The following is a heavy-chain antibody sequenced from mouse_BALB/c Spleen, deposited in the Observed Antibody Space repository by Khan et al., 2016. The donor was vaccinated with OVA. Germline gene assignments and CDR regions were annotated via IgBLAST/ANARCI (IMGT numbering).Heavy chain of an antibody. D-gene: IGHD2-10*01. V-gene: IGHV2-6-1*01. CDR2: MWSDGST. Sequence: QVQLQQSGPGLVAPSQSLSITCTISGFSLTNYGVHWVRQPPGKGLEWLVLMWSDGSTTYNSALKSRLTISKDNSKSQVFLKMNSLQTDDTAMYCGARQPYYHYNVMDYWGQGTSVTVSS. CDR1: GFSLTNYG. CDR3: ARQPYYHYNVMDY. J-gene: IGHJ4*01.